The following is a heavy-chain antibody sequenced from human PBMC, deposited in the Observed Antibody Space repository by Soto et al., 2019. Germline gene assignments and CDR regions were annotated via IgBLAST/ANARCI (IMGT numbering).Heavy chain of an antibody. J-gene: IGHJ6*02. CDR1: GYTFTSYD. Sequence: ASVKVSCKASGYTFTSYDINWVRQATGQGLEWMGWMNPNSGNTGYAQKFQGRVTMTRNTSISTAYMELSSLRSEDMAVYYCARVITIFGVVIIRAYYYGMDVWGQGTTVTVSS. V-gene: IGHV1-8*01. CDR2: MNPNSGNT. D-gene: IGHD3-3*01. CDR3: ARVITIFGVVIIRAYYYGMDV.